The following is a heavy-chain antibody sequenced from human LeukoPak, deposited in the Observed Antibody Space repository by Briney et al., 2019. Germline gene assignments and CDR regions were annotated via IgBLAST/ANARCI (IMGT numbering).Heavy chain of an antibody. CDR1: GGTFSSYA. CDR3: ASLYDSSPRGFEWFDY. J-gene: IGHJ4*02. D-gene: IGHD3-22*01. Sequence: GASVKVSCKASGGTFSSYAISWVRQAPGQGLEWMGRIIPILGIANYAQKFQGRVTITADKSTSTAYMELSSLRSEDTAVYYCASLYDSSPRGFEWFDYWGQGTLVTVSS. CDR2: IIPILGIA. V-gene: IGHV1-69*04.